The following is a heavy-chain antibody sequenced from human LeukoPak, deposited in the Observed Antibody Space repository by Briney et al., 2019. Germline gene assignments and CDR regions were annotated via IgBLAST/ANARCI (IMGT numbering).Heavy chain of an antibody. CDR2: LNPNYRDT. J-gene: IGHJ3*02. V-gene: IGHV1-2*06. CDR1: GYSIAGYY. D-gene: IGHD4-11*01. Sequence: ASVKVSCKNPGYSIAGYYIHWVRQAPGQGLEWMGRLNPNYRDTNFAQRFQGRVTMTRDTTITTAFMELNNLRSDDTAIYYCERGAYDYDAFDIWGQGTMVTVSS. CDR3: ERGAYDYDAFDI.